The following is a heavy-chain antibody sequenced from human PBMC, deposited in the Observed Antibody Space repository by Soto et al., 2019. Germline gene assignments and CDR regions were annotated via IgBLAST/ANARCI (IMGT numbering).Heavy chain of an antibody. D-gene: IGHD3-22*01. J-gene: IGHJ6*02. V-gene: IGHV1-69*13. CDR1: GGTFSSYA. CDR2: IIPIFGTA. Sequence: SVKVSCKASGGTFSSYAISWVRQAPGQGLEWMGGIIPIFGTANYAQKFQGRVTITADESTSTAYMELSSLRSEDTAVYYCARDKAWHYYDSSGYYPHYYYYGMDVWGQGTTVTVSS. CDR3: ARDKAWHYYDSSGYYPHYYYYGMDV.